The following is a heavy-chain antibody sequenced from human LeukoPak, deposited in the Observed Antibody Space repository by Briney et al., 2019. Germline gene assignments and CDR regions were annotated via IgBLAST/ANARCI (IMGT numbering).Heavy chain of an antibody. CDR3: AKDDYGGIEGAFDI. CDR2: ISWNSGSI. Sequence: PGGSLRLSCAASGFTFSNYQMTWVRQAPGKGLEWVSGISWNSGSIGYADSVKGRFTISRDNAKNSLYLQMNSLRAEDAALYYCAKDDYGGIEGAFDIWGQGTMVTVSS. J-gene: IGHJ3*02. D-gene: IGHD4-23*01. CDR1: GFTFSNYQ. V-gene: IGHV3-9*01.